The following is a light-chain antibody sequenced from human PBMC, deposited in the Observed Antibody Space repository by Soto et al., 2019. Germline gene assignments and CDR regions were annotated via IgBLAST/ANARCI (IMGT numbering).Light chain of an antibody. CDR3: QQNDDSPGT. CDR1: QSISSSY. Sequence: IVLTQSPGTLSLSPGERATLSCRASQSISSSYLAWYQQKPGQALRLLIYGASNRATAIPDRFSGSGSGTDFTLTISRLEPEDFAVYYCQQNDDSPGTFGQGTKVEIK. CDR2: GAS. V-gene: IGKV3-20*01. J-gene: IGKJ1*01.